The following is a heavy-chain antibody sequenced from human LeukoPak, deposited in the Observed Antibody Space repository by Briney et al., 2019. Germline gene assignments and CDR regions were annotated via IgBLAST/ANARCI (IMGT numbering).Heavy chain of an antibody. J-gene: IGHJ6*02. CDR2: ILYEGSNK. CDR1: GFTFSSYA. CDR3: ARDPYSSSWYYGMDV. V-gene: IGHV3-30-3*01. Sequence: GGSLRLSCAASGFTFSSYAMHWVRQAPGKGLEWVAVILYEGSNKYYADSVKGRFTISRDNSKNTLYLQMNSLRAEDTAVYYCARDPYSSSWYYGMDVWGQGTTVTVSS. D-gene: IGHD6-13*01.